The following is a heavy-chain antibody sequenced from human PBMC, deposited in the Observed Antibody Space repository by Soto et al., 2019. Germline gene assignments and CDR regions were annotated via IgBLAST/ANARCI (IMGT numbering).Heavy chain of an antibody. CDR1: GGTFSSYT. Sequence: SVKVSCKASGGTFSSYTISWVRQAPGQGLEWMGRIIPILGIANYAQKFQGRVTITADKSTSTAYMELSSLRSEDTAVYYCARGDVANDYILNYSDYWGQATLVTLSS. CDR3: ARGDVANDYILNYSDY. V-gene: IGHV1-69*02. J-gene: IGHJ4*02. D-gene: IGHD3-16*01. CDR2: IIPILGIA.